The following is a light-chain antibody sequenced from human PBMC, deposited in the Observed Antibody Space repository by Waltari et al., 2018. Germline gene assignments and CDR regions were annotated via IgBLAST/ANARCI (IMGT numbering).Light chain of an antibody. V-gene: IGLV1-47*01. CDR1: NSNVGINY. CDR3: AAWDVSLRGI. Sequence: QSVLTQPPSVSGAPGQRVTISCSGSNSNVGINYESWFQHVPGAAPRLLIYRNNQRPSGVPDRFSGSKSGSSASLAISGLRSEDDADYYCAAWDVSLRGIFGTGTRVTVL. CDR2: RNN. J-gene: IGLJ1*01.